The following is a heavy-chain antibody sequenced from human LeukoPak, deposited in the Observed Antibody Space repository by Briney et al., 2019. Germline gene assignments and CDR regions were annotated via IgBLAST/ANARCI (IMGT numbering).Heavy chain of an antibody. CDR3: ARHIPMVQGVTTDSEYYFDY. CDR2: IYYSGST. Sequence: SETLSLTCTVSGGSISSSSDYWGWIRQPPGKGLEWIGSIYYSGSTYYNPSLKSRVTISVDTSKNQFSLKLSSVTAADTAVYYCARHIPMVQGVTTDSEYYFDYWGQGTLVTVSS. D-gene: IGHD3-10*01. CDR1: GGSISSSSDY. J-gene: IGHJ4*02. V-gene: IGHV4-39*01.